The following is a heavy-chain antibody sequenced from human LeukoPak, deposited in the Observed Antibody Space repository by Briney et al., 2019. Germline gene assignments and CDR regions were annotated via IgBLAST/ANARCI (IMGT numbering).Heavy chain of an antibody. Sequence: GGSLRLSCAASGFTFDDYAMHWVRQAPGKGLEWVSGISWNSGSIGYADSVKGRFTISRDNAKNSLYLQMNSLRAEDTALYYCAKDMLKPYYYDSSGHTVAFDIWGQGTMVTVSS. J-gene: IGHJ3*02. CDR1: GFTFDDYA. D-gene: IGHD3-22*01. CDR2: ISWNSGSI. V-gene: IGHV3-9*01. CDR3: AKDMLKPYYYDSSGHTVAFDI.